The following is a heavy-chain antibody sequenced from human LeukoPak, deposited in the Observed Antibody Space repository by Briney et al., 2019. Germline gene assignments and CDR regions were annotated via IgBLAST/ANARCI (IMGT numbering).Heavy chain of an antibody. J-gene: IGHJ4*02. CDR1: GGSFSGYY. D-gene: IGHD3-10*01. Sequence: PSETLSLTCAVYGGSFSGYYWSWIRQPPGKGLEWIGEINHSGSTNYNPSLKSRVTISVDTSKNQFSLKLSSVTAADTAVYYCARVELWFGGLLLDYWGQGTLVTVSS. V-gene: IGHV4-34*01. CDR2: INHSGST. CDR3: ARVELWFGGLLLDY.